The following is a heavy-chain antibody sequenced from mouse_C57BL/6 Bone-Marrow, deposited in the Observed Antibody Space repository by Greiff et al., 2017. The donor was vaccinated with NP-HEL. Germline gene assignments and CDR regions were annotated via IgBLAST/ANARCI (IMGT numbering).Heavy chain of an antibody. CDR1: GYTFTDYY. V-gene: IGHV1-26*01. Sequence: VQLQQSGPELVKPGASVKISCKASGYTFTDYYMNWVKQSHGKSLEWIGDINPNNGGTSYNQKFKGKATLTVDKSSSTAYMELRSLTSEDSAVYYCARYYYGSSYSSWFAYWGQGTLVTVSA. D-gene: IGHD1-1*01. CDR2: INPNNGGT. J-gene: IGHJ3*01. CDR3: ARYYYGSSYSSWFAY.